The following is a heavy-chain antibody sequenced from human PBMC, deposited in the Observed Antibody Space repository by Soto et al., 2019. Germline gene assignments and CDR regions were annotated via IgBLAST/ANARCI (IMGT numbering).Heavy chain of an antibody. V-gene: IGHV3-23*01. J-gene: IGHJ4*02. CDR3: AKGSSGDYGGRLDF. D-gene: IGHD4-17*01. CDR2: ISTGGDNT. CDR1: GFTFSSYA. Sequence: EVQLLESGGGLVQPGGSLRRSCAASGFTFSSYAMTWVRQAPGKGLEWVSAISTGGDNTYYPDSVRGRFTISRDNSKNTLYLQMDSLRAEDTAVYYCAKGSSGDYGGRLDFWGRGTLVTVSS.